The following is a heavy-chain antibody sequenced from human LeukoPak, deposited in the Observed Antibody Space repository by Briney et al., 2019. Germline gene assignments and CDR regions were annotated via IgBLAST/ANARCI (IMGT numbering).Heavy chain of an antibody. V-gene: IGHV4-59*12. J-gene: IGHJ4*02. CDR3: ARKDKGHDYGDYYSDY. Sequence: SSETLSLTCTVSGGSISSYSWSWIRQPPGKGLEWVGYVYYTGSINYNPSLKSRVTISVDTSKNQFSLKLSSVTAADTAVYYCARKDKGHDYGDYYSDYWGQGTLVTVSS. CDR2: VYYTGSI. CDR1: GGSISSYS. D-gene: IGHD4-17*01.